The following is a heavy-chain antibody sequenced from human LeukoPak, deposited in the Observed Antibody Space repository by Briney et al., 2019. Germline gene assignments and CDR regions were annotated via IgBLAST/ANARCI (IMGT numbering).Heavy chain of an antibody. CDR3: AIDYGGNTRFAF. Sequence: ASVKVSCKASGYTVTSYDINWVRQATGQGLEWMGWMNPNSGNTGYAQKFQGRVTITRNTSISTAYMELSSLRSEDTAVYYCAIDYGGNTRFAFWGQGTLVTVSS. D-gene: IGHD4-23*01. CDR1: GYTVTSYD. V-gene: IGHV1-8*03. J-gene: IGHJ4*02. CDR2: MNPNSGNT.